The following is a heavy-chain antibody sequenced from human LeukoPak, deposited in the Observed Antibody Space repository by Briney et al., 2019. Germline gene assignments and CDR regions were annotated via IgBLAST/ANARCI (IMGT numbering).Heavy chain of an antibody. CDR3: ASEITIFGVVTTRAGWFDP. J-gene: IGHJ5*02. D-gene: IGHD3-3*01. CDR1: GGSFSGHY. Sequence: PSETLSLTCGVYGGSFSGHYWSWIRQPPGKGLEWIGEINHSGSTNYNPSLKSRVTISVDTSKNQFSLKLSSVTAADTAVYYCASEITIFGVVTTRAGWFDPWGQGTLVTVSS. V-gene: IGHV4-34*01. CDR2: INHSGST.